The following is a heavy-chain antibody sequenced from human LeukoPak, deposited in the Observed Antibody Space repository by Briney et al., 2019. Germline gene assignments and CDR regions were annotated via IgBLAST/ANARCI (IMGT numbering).Heavy chain of an antibody. CDR1: GFTLVISY. CDR2: IFSGGNT. CDR3: AKVSPFDY. D-gene: IGHD6-6*01. J-gene: IGHJ4*02. Sequence: GGSLRLSCVSSGFTLVISYMSWVRQAPGKGREWLSVIFSGGNTYYTDSVKGRFTDSRDNSKNTLYLQIDSLRTEDTAVYYCAKVSPFDYWGQGTLVTVSS. V-gene: IGHV3-66*02.